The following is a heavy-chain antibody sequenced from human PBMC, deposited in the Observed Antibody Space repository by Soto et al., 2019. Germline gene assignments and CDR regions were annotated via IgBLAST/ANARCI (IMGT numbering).Heavy chain of an antibody. CDR1: GFTFSSYA. CDR2: ISGSGGST. J-gene: IGHJ4*02. CDR3: AKDIVVMVAGGSDY. V-gene: IGHV3-23*01. Sequence: GGSLRLSCAASGFTFSSYAMSWVRQAPGKGLEWVSAISGSGGSTYYADSVKGRFTISRDNSKNTLYLQMNSLRAEDTAVYYWAKDIVVMVAGGSDYRGQRPMVTVSS. D-gene: IGHD2-15*01.